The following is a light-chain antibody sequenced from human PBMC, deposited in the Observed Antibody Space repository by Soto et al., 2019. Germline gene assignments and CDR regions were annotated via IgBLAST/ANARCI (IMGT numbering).Light chain of an antibody. V-gene: IGKV1-27*01. CDR3: QKYNSAPRT. CDR2: AES. J-gene: IGKJ1*01. CDR1: QCISNY. Sequence: DIHMTQSPSSLAASVGDRVTITCRASQCISNYLERYQQKTGKVPKLMIYAESTLQSGVPSRFSGSGSGKDFTITISSLQPEDVATYYCQKYNSAPRTFGQVTKVDIK.